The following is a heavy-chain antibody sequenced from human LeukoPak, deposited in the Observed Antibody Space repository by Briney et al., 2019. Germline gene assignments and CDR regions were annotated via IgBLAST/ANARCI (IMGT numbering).Heavy chain of an antibody. Sequence: ASVKVSCKASGYAFSNYGITWMRQAPGQGLEWMGWISAYTGNTGYAHKFQGRVTMTTDTSTGTPYMELRSLRSDDTAVYYCTRGFDYGGPDYWGRGTLVTVSS. D-gene: IGHD4-23*01. J-gene: IGHJ4*02. V-gene: IGHV1-18*01. CDR1: GYAFSNYG. CDR3: TRGFDYGGPDY. CDR2: ISAYTGNT.